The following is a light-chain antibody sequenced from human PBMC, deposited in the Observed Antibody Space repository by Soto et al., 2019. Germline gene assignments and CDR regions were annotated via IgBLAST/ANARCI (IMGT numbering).Light chain of an antibody. V-gene: IGKV3-11*01. J-gene: IGKJ1*01. CDR1: QSVSTS. Sequence: IVLTQSPDTLAWSPGESAVLSCRASQSVSTSLAWYQHKPGQAPRLFIYDASKRAPGIPARFTGSGSGTDFTLTISSLEPEDIAVYYCQVRDVWPSFGQGTKVDIK. CDR3: QVRDVWPS. CDR2: DAS.